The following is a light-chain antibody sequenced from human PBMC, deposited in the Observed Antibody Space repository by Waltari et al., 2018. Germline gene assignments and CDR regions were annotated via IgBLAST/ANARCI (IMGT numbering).Light chain of an antibody. Sequence: QSALSQPASVSRSPGQSITISCTGTSSDVEQYNLVSWYQLHPDKAPKLMIYEVAKRPSGVSNRFSGSKSGNTASLTISGLQAEDEADYYCCSYAGGGTYVFGRGTKVTVL. CDR3: CSYAGGGTYV. V-gene: IGLV2-23*02. CDR1: SSDVEQYNL. CDR2: EVA. J-gene: IGLJ1*01.